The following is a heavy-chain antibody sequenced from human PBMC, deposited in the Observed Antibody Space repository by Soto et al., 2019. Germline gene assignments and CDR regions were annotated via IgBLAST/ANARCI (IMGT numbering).Heavy chain of an antibody. CDR3: VRGMLRGYYFDY. CDR2: IYYSGST. D-gene: IGHD2-15*01. J-gene: IGHJ4*02. Sequence: SETLSLTCTVSGYSINSGDYYWTWIRQPPGKGLEYIGYIYYSGSTYYNPSLKSRVTISIDTSKNKFSLNLCSVTAADTAVYYCVRGMLRGYYFDYWGQGALVTVSS. CDR1: GYSINSGDYY. V-gene: IGHV4-30-4*01.